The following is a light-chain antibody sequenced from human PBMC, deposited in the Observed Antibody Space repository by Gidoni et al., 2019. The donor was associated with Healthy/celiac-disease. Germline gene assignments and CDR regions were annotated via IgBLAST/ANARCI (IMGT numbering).Light chain of an antibody. J-gene: IGLJ3*02. CDR1: SSDVGGYNY. Sequence: QPRSLSGSPGQSVTIPCTGTSSDVGGYNYVSWYQQHPGKAPNLMIYDVSKRPSGVPDRFSGSKSGNTASLTIAGLQAEDEADYYCCSYAGSYTLRVFGGGTKLTVL. CDR3: CSYAGSYTLRV. V-gene: IGLV2-11*01. CDR2: DVS.